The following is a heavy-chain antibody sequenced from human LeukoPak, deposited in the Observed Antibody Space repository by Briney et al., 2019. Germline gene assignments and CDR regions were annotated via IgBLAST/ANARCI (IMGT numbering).Heavy chain of an antibody. CDR1: GFTFSSYA. Sequence: GGSLRLSCAASGFTFSSYAMTWVCQAPGQGLEWVSGISGGGDGTYHADSVKGRFTISRDNSENTLYLQMNSLRAEDTAVYYCAKHTEYNWNDGSGREFDYWGQGTLVTVSS. CDR2: ISGGGDGT. J-gene: IGHJ4*02. D-gene: IGHD1-1*01. V-gene: IGHV3-23*01. CDR3: AKHTEYNWNDGSGREFDY.